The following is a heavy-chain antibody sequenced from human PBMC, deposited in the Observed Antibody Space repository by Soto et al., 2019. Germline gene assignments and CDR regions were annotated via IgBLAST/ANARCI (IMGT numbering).Heavy chain of an antibody. CDR3: AREATMQGMDV. CDR1: GFTFSDYY. V-gene: IGHV3-11*05. Sequence: QVQLVESGGGLVKPGGSLRLSCAASGFTFSDYYMSWIRQAPGKGLEWVSYISSSSSYTNYADSVKGRFTISRNNAKNSLYLQMNSLRAEDTAGYYCAREATMQGMDVWGQGTTVTVSS. CDR2: ISSSSSYT. D-gene: IGHD5-12*01. J-gene: IGHJ6*02.